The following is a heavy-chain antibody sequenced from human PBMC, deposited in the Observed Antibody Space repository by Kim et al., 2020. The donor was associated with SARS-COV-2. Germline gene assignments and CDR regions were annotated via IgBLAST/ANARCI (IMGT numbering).Heavy chain of an antibody. CDR3: ARPGGPAAMPYYYYGMDV. CDR1: GFTFSSYS. Sequence: GGSLRLSCAASGFTFSSYSMNWVRQAPGKGLEWVSYISSSSTIYYADSVKGRFIISRDNAKNSLYLQMNSLRAEDTAVYYCARPGGPAAMPYYYYGMDVWGQGTTVTVSS. J-gene: IGHJ6*02. D-gene: IGHD2-2*01. V-gene: IGHV3-48*04. CDR2: ISSSSTI.